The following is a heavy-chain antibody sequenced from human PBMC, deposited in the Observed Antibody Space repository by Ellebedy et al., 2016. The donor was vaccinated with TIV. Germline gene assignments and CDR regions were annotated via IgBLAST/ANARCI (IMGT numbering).Heavy chain of an antibody. J-gene: IGHJ4*02. V-gene: IGHV3-11*04. CDR3: ARPTSEDY. Sequence: GESLKISXAASGFNFSDYYMSWIRQAPGKGLEWVAYITNSSGTTYYADPVKGRFTVSRDNAKNTLYLQMNSLRAEDTAVYYCARPTSEDYWGQGTLVTVSS. CDR2: ITNSSGTT. CDR1: GFNFSDYY.